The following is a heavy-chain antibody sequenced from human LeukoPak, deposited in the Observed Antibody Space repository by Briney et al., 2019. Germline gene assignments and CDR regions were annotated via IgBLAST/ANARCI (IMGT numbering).Heavy chain of an antibody. CDR1: GFPFSSYG. CDR3: ARDLSAAYDF. CDR2: LVYDERN. D-gene: IGHD2-21*01. V-gene: IGHV3-33*01. J-gene: IGHJ4*02. Sequence: GRSLRLSCAASGFPFSSYGMHWVRQAPGKGLEWVARLVYDERNDYANSVKGRFTISRDNSKNTLYLRMDNLRVDDTAVYYCARDLSAAYDFWGQGILVTVSS.